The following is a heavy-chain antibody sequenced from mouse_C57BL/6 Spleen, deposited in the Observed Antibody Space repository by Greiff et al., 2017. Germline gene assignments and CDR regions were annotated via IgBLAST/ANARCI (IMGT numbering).Heavy chain of an antibody. Sequence: EVMLVESGGGLVKPGGSLKLSCAASGFTFSSYAMSWVRQTPEKRLEWVATISDGGSYTYYPDNVKGRFTISRDNAKNNLYLQMSHLKSEDTAMYYCAREGGHFDYWGQGTTLTVSS. V-gene: IGHV5-4*01. CDR1: GFTFSSYA. J-gene: IGHJ2*01. CDR3: AREGGHFDY. CDR2: ISDGGSYT.